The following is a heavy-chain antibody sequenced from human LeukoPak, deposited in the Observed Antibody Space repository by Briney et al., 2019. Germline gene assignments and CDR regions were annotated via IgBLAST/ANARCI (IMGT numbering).Heavy chain of an antibody. V-gene: IGHV1-8*01. J-gene: IGHJ6*02. D-gene: IGHD6-6*01. Sequence: ASVKVSCKASGYTFSSYDINWVRQAAGQGLEWMGWMNPNSGNTGYAQKFQGRVTMTRNTSISTAYMELSSLRSEDTAVYCCASYSSSSLYYYYGMDVWGQGTTVTVSS. CDR2: MNPNSGNT. CDR3: ASYSSSSLYYYYGMDV. CDR1: GYTFSSYD.